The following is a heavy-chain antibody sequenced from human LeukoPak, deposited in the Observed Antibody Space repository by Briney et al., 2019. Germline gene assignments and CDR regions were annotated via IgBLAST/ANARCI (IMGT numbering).Heavy chain of an antibody. CDR3: ARESGVRYSSSWTDDFDY. J-gene: IGHJ4*02. CDR1: GFTFSSYG. CDR2: IWYDGSNK. Sequence: PGRSLRLSCAASGFTFSSYGMHWVRQAPGKGLEWVAVIWYDGSNKYYADSVKGRFTTSRDNSKNTLYLQMNSLRAEDTAVYYCARESGVRYSSSWTDDFDYWGQGTLVTVSS. D-gene: IGHD6-13*01. V-gene: IGHV3-33*01.